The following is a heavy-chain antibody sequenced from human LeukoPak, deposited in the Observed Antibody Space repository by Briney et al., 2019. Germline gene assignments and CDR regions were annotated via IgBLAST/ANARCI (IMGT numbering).Heavy chain of an antibody. Sequence: LWASVKVSCTASGYTFTGYYMHWVRQAPGQGLEWMRRINPNSGGTNYAQKFQGRVTMTRDTSISTAYMELSRLRSDDTAVYYCASWGSTGSSFDYWGQGTLVTVSS. CDR2: INPNSGGT. D-gene: IGHD6-6*01. J-gene: IGHJ4*02. CDR1: GYTFTGYY. CDR3: ASWGSTGSSFDY. V-gene: IGHV1-2*06.